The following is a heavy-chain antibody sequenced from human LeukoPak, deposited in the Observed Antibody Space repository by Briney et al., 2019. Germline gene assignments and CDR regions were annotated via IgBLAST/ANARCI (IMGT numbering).Heavy chain of an antibody. V-gene: IGHV3-7*01. J-gene: IGHJ4*02. Sequence: PGGSLRLSCAASGFTFTCSWMSWVRQTPGKGLEGVASIKQDGREKFYADPVKGRFTISRDNAKNSLYLQVNSLRAEDTAVYYCARVPGRTRYFDSWGQGILVTVSS. D-gene: IGHD1-26*01. CDR3: ARVPGRTRYFDS. CDR1: GFTFTCSW. CDR2: IKQDGREK.